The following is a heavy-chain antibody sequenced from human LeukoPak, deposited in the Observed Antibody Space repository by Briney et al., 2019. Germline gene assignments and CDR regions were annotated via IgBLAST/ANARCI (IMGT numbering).Heavy chain of an antibody. D-gene: IGHD1-26*01. J-gene: IGHJ4*02. CDR3: SRESGPFSPFGH. Sequence: PSGTLSLTCGVSGGSITSTNYWSWVRQPPGQGLEWIGEISLSGYTGFNPSLRSRVTISLDESKNHLSLNLASVTAADTAVYYCSRESGPFSPFGHWGQGILVTVTS. V-gene: IGHV4-4*02. CDR1: GGSITSTNY. CDR2: ISLSGYT.